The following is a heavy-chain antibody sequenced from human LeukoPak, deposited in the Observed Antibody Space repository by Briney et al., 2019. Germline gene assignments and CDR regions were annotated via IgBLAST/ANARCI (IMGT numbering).Heavy chain of an antibody. CDR2: VTDNGVTT. Sequence: PGGSLRLSCAASTFTFSTYAMNWVRQAPGKGLEWVSVVTDNGVTTYYADSVKGRFTISRDNSKNTLYLQMNSLRVEDTAVYYCAKGLGYCGRPACYEDYWGQGTLVTVSS. CDR1: TFTFSTYA. V-gene: IGHV3-23*01. J-gene: IGHJ4*02. CDR3: AKGLGYCGRPACYEDY. D-gene: IGHD2-15*01.